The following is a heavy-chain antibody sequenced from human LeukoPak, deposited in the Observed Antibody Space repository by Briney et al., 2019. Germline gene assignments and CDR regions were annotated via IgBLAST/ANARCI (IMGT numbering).Heavy chain of an antibody. CDR2: ISAYNGNT. CDR1: GYTFTSYG. D-gene: IGHD3-10*01. CDR3: ARDGGSWYYGSGSAPLD. J-gene: IGHJ4*02. Sequence: ASVKVSCKASGYTFTSYGISWVRQAPGQGLEWMGWISAYNGNTNYAQKLQGRVTMTTDTSTSTAYMELRSLRSDDTDVYYCARDGGSWYYGSGSAPLDWGQGTLVTVSS. V-gene: IGHV1-18*04.